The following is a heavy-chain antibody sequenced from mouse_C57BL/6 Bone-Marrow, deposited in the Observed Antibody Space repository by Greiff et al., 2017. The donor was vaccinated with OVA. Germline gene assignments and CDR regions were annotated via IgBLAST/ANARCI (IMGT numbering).Heavy chain of an antibody. V-gene: IGHV5-12*01. CDR3: ARHGNWDGFAY. J-gene: IGHJ3*01. CDR2: ISNGGGST. CDR1: GFTFSDYY. D-gene: IGHD4-1*01. Sequence: EVQRVESGGGLVQPGGSLKLSCAASGFTFSDYYMYWVRQTPEKRLEWVAYISNGGGSTYYPDTVKGRFTISRDNAKNTLYLQMSRLKSEDTAMYYCARHGNWDGFAYWGQGTLVTVSA.